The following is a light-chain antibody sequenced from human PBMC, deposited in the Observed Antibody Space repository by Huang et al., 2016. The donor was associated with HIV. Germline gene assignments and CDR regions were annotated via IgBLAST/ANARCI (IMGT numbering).Light chain of an antibody. V-gene: IGKV1-39*01. Sequence: DIQMTQSPPSLSASVGDRVTFTCRANQTISKSLNWYQQKPGRAPKLLIYTASTLESGVQSRFSGSGSGSRFTLNITNLQPEDFATYYCQQSFSVPRTFG. J-gene: IGKJ1*01. CDR1: QTISKS. CDR2: TAS. CDR3: QQSFSVPRT.